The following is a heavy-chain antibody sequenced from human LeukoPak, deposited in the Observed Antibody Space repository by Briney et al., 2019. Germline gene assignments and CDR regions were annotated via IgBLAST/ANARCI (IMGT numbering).Heavy chain of an antibody. V-gene: IGHV7-4-1*02. Sequence: ASVKVSCKASGYTFTTYAMSWVRQAPGQGLEWMGWINTDTGKPTYAQGFTGRFVFSLDTSVSTVYLQISGLEAEDTAVYYCARVSGYCSTTTCYPVYWGQGTLVTVSS. CDR3: ARVSGYCSTTTCYPVY. CDR2: INTDTGKP. D-gene: IGHD2-2*01. J-gene: IGHJ4*02. CDR1: GYTFTTYA.